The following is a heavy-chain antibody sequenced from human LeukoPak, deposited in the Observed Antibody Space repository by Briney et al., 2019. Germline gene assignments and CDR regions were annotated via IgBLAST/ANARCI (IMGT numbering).Heavy chain of an antibody. Sequence: GGSLRLSCATSGFTFSSYAMSWVRQAPGKGLEWVSALNHGGGSTYYADSVKGRFTIFRDNSKNTLYLQISSLRAEDTAVYYCAKTGRDYGDFFYFDYWGQGTLVTVSS. D-gene: IGHD4-17*01. J-gene: IGHJ4*02. CDR2: LNHGGGST. V-gene: IGHV3-23*01. CDR3: AKTGRDYGDFFYFDY. CDR1: GFTFSSYA.